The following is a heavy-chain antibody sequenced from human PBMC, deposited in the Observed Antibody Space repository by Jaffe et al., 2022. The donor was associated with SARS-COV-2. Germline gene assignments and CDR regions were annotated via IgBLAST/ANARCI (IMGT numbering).Heavy chain of an antibody. D-gene: IGHD2-15*01. J-gene: IGHJ4*02. CDR3: ASWVVVVEGAYYFDY. CDR1: GGSISSGGYY. V-gene: IGHV4-31*03. Sequence: QVQLQESGPGLVKPSQTLSLTCTVSGGSISSGGYYWSWIRQHPGKGLEWIGYIYYSGSTYYNPSLKSRVTISVDTSKNQFSLKLSSVTAADTAVYYCASWVVVVEGAYYFDYWGQGTLVTVSS. CDR2: IYYSGST.